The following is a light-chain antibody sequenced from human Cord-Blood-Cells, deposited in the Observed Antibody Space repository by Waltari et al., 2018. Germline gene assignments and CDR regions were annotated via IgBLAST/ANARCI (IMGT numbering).Light chain of an antibody. CDR2: GAS. Sequence: IVSTQSPGTLSLSPGERATLSCRASQSVSSSYLAWYQQKPGQAPRLLIYGASSRATGIPDRFSGSGSGTDFTLTISRLEPEDFAVYYCQQYGSSPPYTFGQGTKLEIK. CDR3: QQYGSSPPYT. V-gene: IGKV3-20*01. CDR1: QSVSSSY. J-gene: IGKJ2*01.